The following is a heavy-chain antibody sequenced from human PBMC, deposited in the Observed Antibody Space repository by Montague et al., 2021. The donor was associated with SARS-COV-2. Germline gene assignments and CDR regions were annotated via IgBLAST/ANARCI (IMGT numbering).Heavy chain of an antibody. CDR1: GGSLSGYY. Sequence: SETLSLTCAVYGGSLSGYYWPWIRQTPGKGLEWIGEINHSGNTNYNPSLKSRLTISVDTSKRQFSLKLSSVTTADTAVYYCARGADYDFWSGYLRYKWFDPWGLGTPVTVSS. CDR3: ARGADYDFWSGYLRYKWFDP. J-gene: IGHJ5*02. D-gene: IGHD3-3*01. CDR2: INHSGNT. V-gene: IGHV4-34*01.